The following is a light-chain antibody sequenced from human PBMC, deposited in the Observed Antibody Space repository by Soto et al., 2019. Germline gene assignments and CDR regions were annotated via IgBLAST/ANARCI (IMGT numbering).Light chain of an antibody. V-gene: IGKV1-27*01. CDR3: QKYNSVPWT. J-gene: IGKJ1*01. CDR2: PAS. CDR1: QGISNY. Sequence: DIQMTQSPSSLSAFVGDRVTITCRASQGISNYLAWYQQKPGKVPKLLIYPASTSRSGVPSRFSGSGSGTDFTLTISSLQPEDVATYYCQKYNSVPWTFGQGTKVEIK.